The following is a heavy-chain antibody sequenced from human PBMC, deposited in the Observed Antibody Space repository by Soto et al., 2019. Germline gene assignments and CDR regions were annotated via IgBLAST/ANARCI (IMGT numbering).Heavy chain of an antibody. J-gene: IGHJ3*02. CDR3: ASSALRYFDWLPDAFDI. CDR1: GGSISSYY. D-gene: IGHD3-9*01. V-gene: IGHV4-59*08. Sequence: SETLSLTCTGSGGSISSYYWSWIRQPPGKGLEWIGYIYYSGSTNYNPSLKSRVTISVDTSKNQFSLKLSSVTAADTAVYYCASSALRYFDWLPDAFDIWGQGTMVTV. CDR2: IYYSGST.